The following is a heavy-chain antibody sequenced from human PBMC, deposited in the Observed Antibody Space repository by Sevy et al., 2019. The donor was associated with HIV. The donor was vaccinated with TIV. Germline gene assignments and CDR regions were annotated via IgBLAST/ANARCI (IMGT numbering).Heavy chain of an antibody. Sequence: SETLSLTCAVSGYSISSGYYWGWIRQPPGKGLEWIGIIYHSGSTYYNPSLKSRVTISVDTSKNQFSLKLSSVTAADTAVYYCARLGARYSSGWYQVNDWGQGTLVTVSS. D-gene: IGHD6-19*01. CDR3: ARLGARYSSGWYQVND. J-gene: IGHJ4*02. CDR2: IYHSGST. CDR1: GYSISSGYY. V-gene: IGHV4-38-2*01.